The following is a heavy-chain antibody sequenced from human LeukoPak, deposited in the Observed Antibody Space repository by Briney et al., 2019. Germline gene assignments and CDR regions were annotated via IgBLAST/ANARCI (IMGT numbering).Heavy chain of an antibody. J-gene: IGHJ6*02. CDR2: INHSGST. V-gene: IGHV4-34*01. Sequence: PSETLSLTCAVYGGSFSGYYWSWIRQPPGKGLEWIGEINHSGSTNYNPSLKSRVPISVDTSKNQFSLKLTSVTAAETAVYYCASNRIAAAAFKYYYYYYGMDLWGQGTTVTVSS. D-gene: IGHD6-13*01. CDR1: GGSFSGYY. CDR3: ASNRIAAAAFKYYYYYYGMDL.